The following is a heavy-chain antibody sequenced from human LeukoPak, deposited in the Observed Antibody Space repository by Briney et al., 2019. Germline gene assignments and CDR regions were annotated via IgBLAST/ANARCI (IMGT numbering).Heavy chain of an antibody. CDR1: GYSISSGYY. J-gene: IGHJ4*02. CDR2: SGST. D-gene: IGHD1-7*01. V-gene: IGHV4-38-2*02. CDR3: ARPSNWNYYFDY. Sequence: SETLSLTCTVSGYSISSGYYWGWIRQPPGKGLEWIGSGSTYYNPSLKSRVTISVDTSKNQFSLKLSSVTAADTAVYYCARPSNWNYYFDYWGQGTLVTVSS.